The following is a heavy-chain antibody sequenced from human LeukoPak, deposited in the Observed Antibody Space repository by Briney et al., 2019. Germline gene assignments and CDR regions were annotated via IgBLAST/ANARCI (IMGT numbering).Heavy chain of an antibody. CDR1: GGSISSYY. CDR2: IYTSGST. V-gene: IGHV4-4*07. D-gene: IGHD2-2*01. J-gene: IGHJ5*02. Sequence: SETLSFTCTVSGGSISSYYWSWIRQPAGKGLEWIGRIYTSGSTNYNPSLKGRVTMSVDTSKNQFSLKLSSVTAADTAVYYCARIRYCSSTSCYAGVHWFDPWGQGTLVTVSS. CDR3: ARIRYCSSTSCYAGVHWFDP.